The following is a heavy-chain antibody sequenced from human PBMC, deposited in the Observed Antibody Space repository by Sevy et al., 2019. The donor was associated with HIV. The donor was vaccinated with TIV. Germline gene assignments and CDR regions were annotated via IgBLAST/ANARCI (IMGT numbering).Heavy chain of an antibody. CDR2: IYYSGST. J-gene: IGHJ5*02. V-gene: IGHV4-59*01. CDR3: ARDRDWFDL. CDR1: GGSISSYY. Sequence: SETLSLTCTVSGGSISSYYWSWIRQPPGKGLEWIGYIYYSGSTNYNPSLKSRVTISVDTSKNQFSLKLSSVTAADTAVYYCARDRDWFDLWGQGTLVTVSS.